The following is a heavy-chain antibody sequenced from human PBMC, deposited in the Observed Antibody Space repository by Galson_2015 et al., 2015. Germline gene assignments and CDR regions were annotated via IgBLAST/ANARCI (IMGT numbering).Heavy chain of an antibody. CDR2: INAGNGNT. CDR1: GYTFTSYA. V-gene: IGHV1-3*01. D-gene: IGHD3-10*01. CDR3: ARSTTQFRYGSGNGAFDY. J-gene: IGHJ4*02. Sequence: SVKVSCKASGYTFTSYAMHWVRQAPGQRLEWMGWINAGNGNTEYSQKFQGRVTITRDTSASTAYMVLSSLRSEDTAVYYCARSTTQFRYGSGNGAFDYWGQGTLVTVSS.